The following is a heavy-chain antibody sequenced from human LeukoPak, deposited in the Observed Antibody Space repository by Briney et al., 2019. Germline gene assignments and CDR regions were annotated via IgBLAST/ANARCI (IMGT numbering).Heavy chain of an antibody. CDR2: ICPDGTVT. V-gene: IGHV3-74*01. CDR3: VRDFRSADY. J-gene: IGHJ4*02. CDR1: GFTFSTYC. Sequence: GGSLRLSCAASGFTFSTYCMHWVRQAPGKGPMWVSRICPDGTVTNYANSVKARFIISRDNARNTVYLQMNSLRVEDTAVYYCVRDFRSADYWGQGTLVTVSS.